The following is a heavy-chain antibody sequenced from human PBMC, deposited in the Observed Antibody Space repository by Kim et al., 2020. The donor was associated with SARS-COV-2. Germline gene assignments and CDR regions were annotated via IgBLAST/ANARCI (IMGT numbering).Heavy chain of an antibody. J-gene: IGHJ4*02. D-gene: IGHD3-10*01. CDR2: IYYSGST. CDR3: ARGGSYYGPPTLVDY. V-gene: IGHV4-30-4*01. Sequence: SETLSLTCTVSGGSISSGDYYWSWIRQPPGKGLEWIGYIYYSGSTYYNPSLKSRVTISVDTSKNQFSLKLSSVTAADTAVYYCARGGSYYGPPTLVDYWGQGTLVTVSS. CDR1: GGSISSGDYY.